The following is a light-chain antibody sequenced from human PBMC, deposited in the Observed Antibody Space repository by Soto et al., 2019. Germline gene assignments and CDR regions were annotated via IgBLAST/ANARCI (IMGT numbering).Light chain of an antibody. J-gene: IGLJ1*01. Sequence: QSVLTQPPSASGTPGQRVTVSCSGSSSNIASNTVNWYQQLPGTAPKLLIYSNDQRPSGVPDRFSAPKSGTSASLPISGLQSEDEADYYCASWDDSLNGHVFGTGTKVTVL. CDR1: SSNIASNT. CDR3: ASWDDSLNGHV. V-gene: IGLV1-44*01. CDR2: SND.